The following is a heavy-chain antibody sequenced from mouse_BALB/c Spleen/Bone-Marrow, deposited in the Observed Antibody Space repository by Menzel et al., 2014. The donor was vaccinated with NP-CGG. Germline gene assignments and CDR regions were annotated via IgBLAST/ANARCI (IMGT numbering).Heavy chain of an antibody. Sequence: QVQLQQSGAELAKPGASVKMSCKASGYTLTSYWMHWVKQRPGQGLEWIGYISPSSGYTEFNQRFKDKATLTADRSSSTAYMQLSSLTSEDSAVYYCARGYYVMDYWGQGTSVTVSS. CDR3: ARGYYVMDY. CDR1: GYTLTSYW. V-gene: IGHV1-7*01. J-gene: IGHJ4*01. CDR2: ISPSSGYT.